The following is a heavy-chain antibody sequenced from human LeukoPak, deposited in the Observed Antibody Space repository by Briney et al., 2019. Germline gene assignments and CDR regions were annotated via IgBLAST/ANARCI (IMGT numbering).Heavy chain of an antibody. D-gene: IGHD6-6*01. V-gene: IGHV4-59*01. Sequence: SETLSLTCTVSGGSISNYYWSWIRQPPGKGLEWIGYIHYSGTTNYYPSLKSRVTIALDTSKNQFSLKLNSVTAADTAVYYCARFGTSSSRFFDQWGQGTLVTVSS. CDR3: ARFGTSSSRFFDQ. CDR2: IHYSGTT. J-gene: IGHJ4*02. CDR1: GGSISNYY.